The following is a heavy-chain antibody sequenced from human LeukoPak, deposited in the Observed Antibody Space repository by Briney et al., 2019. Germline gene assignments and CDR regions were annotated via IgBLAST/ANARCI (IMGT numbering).Heavy chain of an antibody. Sequence: GGSLRLSCAASGFTFSSYAMSWVRQAPGKGLEWVSLISWDGGSTYYADSVKGRFTISRDNSKNTLYLQMNSLRAEDTAVYYRAKEGYIAVAFFDYWGQGTLVTVSS. D-gene: IGHD6-19*01. CDR3: AKEGYIAVAFFDY. CDR1: GFTFSSYA. V-gene: IGHV3-23*01. J-gene: IGHJ4*02. CDR2: ISWDGGST.